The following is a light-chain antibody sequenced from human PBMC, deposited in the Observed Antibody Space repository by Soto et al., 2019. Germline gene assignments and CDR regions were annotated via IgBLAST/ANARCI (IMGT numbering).Light chain of an antibody. Sequence: QSVLTQPPSVSAAPGQKVTISCSGSSSNIGNNYVSWYQQLPGTAPKLLIYDNNKRPSGIPDRFSGSKSGSSATLGITGLRTGDEAHYYCGTWDSSLSAGLFGGGTKVTVL. CDR3: GTWDSSLSAGL. CDR1: SSNIGNNY. CDR2: DNN. V-gene: IGLV1-51*01. J-gene: IGLJ2*01.